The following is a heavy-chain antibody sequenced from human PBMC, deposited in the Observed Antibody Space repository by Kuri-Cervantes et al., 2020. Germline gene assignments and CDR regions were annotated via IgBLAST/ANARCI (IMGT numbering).Heavy chain of an antibody. J-gene: IGHJ4*02. CDR2: IKKDGSQK. CDR3: SLCESGSLGRAVPGGDY. CDR1: GFTFSNYW. D-gene: IGHD5-12*01. Sequence: LTCGASGFTFSNYWMSWVRQAPGKGLEWVANIKKDGSQKSYVGSVKGRFTISRDNAKKLLYLQMNSLRAEDTAVYYCSLCESGSLGRAVPGGDYWGQGTLVTVSS. V-gene: IGHV3-7*01.